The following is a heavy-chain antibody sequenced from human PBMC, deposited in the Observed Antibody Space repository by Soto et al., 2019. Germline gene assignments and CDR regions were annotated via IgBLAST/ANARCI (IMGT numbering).Heavy chain of an antibody. J-gene: IGHJ4*02. Sequence: QVQLRKSGPGLVKPSETLSLTCTVSSGSIRSYYWSWIRQPPGKGLEWIGYIYDNGNTNYNPSRKSRLTISIDPSKSQFSLKLNSVTAADTAVYFCARGTSGSHWPFDYWGQGTLVTVSS. CDR3: ARGTSGSHWPFDY. V-gene: IGHV4-59*01. CDR1: SGSIRSYY. D-gene: IGHD1-26*01. CDR2: IYDNGNT.